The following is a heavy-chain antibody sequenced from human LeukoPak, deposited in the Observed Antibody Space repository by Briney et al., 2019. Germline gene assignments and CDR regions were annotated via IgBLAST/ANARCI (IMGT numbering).Heavy chain of an antibody. V-gene: IGHV3-21*01. CDR2: ISSSSSYI. CDR3: ARVSSSFTVTTGAHFDY. CDR1: GFTCSSYS. D-gene: IGHD4-11*01. J-gene: IGHJ4*02. Sequence: GGSLRLXCAASGFTCSSYSMNWVRRAPGKGLESVSSISSSSSYIYYADSVKGRFTISRDNAKNSLYLQMNSLRAEDTAVYYCARVSSSFTVTTGAHFDYWGQGTLVTVSS.